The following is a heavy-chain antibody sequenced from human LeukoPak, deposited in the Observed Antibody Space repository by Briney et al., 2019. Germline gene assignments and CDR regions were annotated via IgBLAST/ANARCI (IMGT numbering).Heavy chain of an antibody. CDR3: ARLVPERFFQLNPEGYYDY. Sequence: SETLSLTCAISDEPFSGYYWGWIRQPPGKGLELIGEINRNGNTDYNPSLKSRVSMSIDTSKNQFSLKLISVTAADTAVYYCARLVPERFFQLNPEGYYDYWGQGTLVTVSS. J-gene: IGHJ4*02. CDR1: DEPFSGYY. V-gene: IGHV4-34*01. D-gene: IGHD3-3*01. CDR2: INRNGNT.